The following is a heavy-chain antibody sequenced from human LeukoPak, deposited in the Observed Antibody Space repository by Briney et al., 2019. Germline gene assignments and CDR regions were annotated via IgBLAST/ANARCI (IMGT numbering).Heavy chain of an antibody. CDR3: ARASGLLRVSDY. D-gene: IGHD3-22*01. CDR1: GGSISSYY. Sequence: PSETLSLTCTVSGGSISSYYWSWIRQPPGKGLEWIGYIYYSGSTNYNPSLKSRVTISVDTSKNQFSLKLCSVTAADTAVYYCARASGLLRVSDYWGQGTLVTVSS. V-gene: IGHV4-59*01. J-gene: IGHJ4*02. CDR2: IYYSGST.